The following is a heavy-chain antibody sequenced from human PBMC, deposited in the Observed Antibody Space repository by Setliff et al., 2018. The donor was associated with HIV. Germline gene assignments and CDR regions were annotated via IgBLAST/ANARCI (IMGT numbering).Heavy chain of an antibody. D-gene: IGHD3-22*01. J-gene: IGHJ3*02. V-gene: IGHV3-23*01. CDR1: GFTLGGHF. CDR2: ITGSAGST. Sequence: GGSLRLSCADSGFTLGGHFMSWIRQAPGKGLEWVSAITGSAGSTYYADSVKGRFTISRDNSKNTLYLQMNSLRVEDTAVYYCAKDPTYYYESSAPYDAFDMWGQGTKVTVSS. CDR3: AKDPTYYYESSAPYDAFDM.